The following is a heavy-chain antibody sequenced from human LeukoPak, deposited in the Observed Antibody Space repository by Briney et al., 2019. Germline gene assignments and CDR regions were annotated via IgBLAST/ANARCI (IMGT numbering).Heavy chain of an antibody. J-gene: IGHJ5*02. CDR1: GFAFNNYA. D-gene: IGHD6-13*01. V-gene: IGHV3-9*01. CDR3: AKGSTNSWSVEDWFDP. CDR2: ISWNSGAL. Sequence: GGSLRLSCAASGFAFNNYAMHWVRQAPGKGLEWVSGISWNSGALGYADSVRGRFTISRDNGKNSLYLQMTSLRPEDTAFYYCAKGSTNSWSVEDWFDPWGQGTLVTVSS.